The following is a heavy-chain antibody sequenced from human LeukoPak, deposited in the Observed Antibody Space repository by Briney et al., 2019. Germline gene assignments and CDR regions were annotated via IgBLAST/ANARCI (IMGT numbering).Heavy chain of an antibody. CDR2: INHSGST. Sequence: SETLSLTCAVYGGSFSGYYWSWIRQPPGKGLEWIGEINHSGSTNYNPSLKSRVTISVDTSKNQFSLKLSSVTAADTAVYYCASIVATIAGYWGQGTLVTVSS. CDR1: GGSFSGYY. D-gene: IGHD5-12*01. CDR3: ASIVATIAGY. V-gene: IGHV4-34*01. J-gene: IGHJ4*02.